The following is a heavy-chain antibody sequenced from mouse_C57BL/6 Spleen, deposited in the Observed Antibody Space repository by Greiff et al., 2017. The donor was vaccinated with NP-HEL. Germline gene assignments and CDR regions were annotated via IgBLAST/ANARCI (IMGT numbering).Heavy chain of an antibody. J-gene: IGHJ3*01. CDR2: ISSGSSTI. CDR3: ARGDREFAY. CDR1: GFTFSDYG. D-gene: IGHD3-3*01. Sequence: EVKVEESGGGLVKPGGSLKLSCAASGFTFSDYGMHWVRQAPEKGLEWVAYISSGSSTIYYADTVKGRFTISRDNAKNTLFLQMTSLRSEDTAMYYCARGDREFAYWGQGTLVTVSA. V-gene: IGHV5-17*01.